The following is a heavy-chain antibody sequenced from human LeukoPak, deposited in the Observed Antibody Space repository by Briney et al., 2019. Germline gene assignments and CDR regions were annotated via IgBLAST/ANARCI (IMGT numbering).Heavy chain of an antibody. V-gene: IGHV3-7*01. CDR3: ARHDAGHWDY. D-gene: IGHD2-8*01. CDR2: INQDVSEK. CDR1: GFTFSSYW. J-gene: IGHJ4*02. Sequence: QAGGSLRLSCAASGFTFSSYWMSWVRQAPGKGLEWVANINQDVSEKYYMDSVKGRFTISRDNTKNSLYLQMSNLRAEDTAVYYCARHDAGHWDYWGQGTLVTVSS.